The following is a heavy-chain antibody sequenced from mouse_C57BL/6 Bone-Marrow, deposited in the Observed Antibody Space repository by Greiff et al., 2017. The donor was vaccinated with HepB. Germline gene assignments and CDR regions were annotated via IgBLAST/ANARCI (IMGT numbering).Heavy chain of an antibody. CDR3: ARSEGFYAMDY. J-gene: IGHJ4*01. CDR1: GYTFTSYG. V-gene: IGHV1-81*01. Sequence: LQESGAELARPGASVKLSCKASGYTFTSYGISWVKQRTGQGLEWIGEIYPRSGNTYYNEKFKGKATLTADKSSSTAYMELRSLTSEDSAVYFCARSEGFYAMDYWGQGTSVTVSS. CDR2: IYPRSGNT.